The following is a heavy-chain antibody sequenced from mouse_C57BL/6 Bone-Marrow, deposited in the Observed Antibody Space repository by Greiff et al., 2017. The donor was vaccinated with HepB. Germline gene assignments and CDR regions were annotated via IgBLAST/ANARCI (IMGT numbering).Heavy chain of an antibody. D-gene: IGHD1-1*01. CDR1: GFTFSDYG. CDR2: ISSGSSTI. V-gene: IGHV5-17*01. Sequence: EVKLMESGGGLVKPGGSLKLSCAASGFTFSDYGMHWVRQAPEKGLEWVAYISSGSSTIYYADTVKGRFTISRDNAKNTLFLQMTSLRSEDTAMYYCARTYYGSSYFYYFDYWGQGTTLTVS. CDR3: ARTYYGSSYFYYFDY. J-gene: IGHJ2*01.